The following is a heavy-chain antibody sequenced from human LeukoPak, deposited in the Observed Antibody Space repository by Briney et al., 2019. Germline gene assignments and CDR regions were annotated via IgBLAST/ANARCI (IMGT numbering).Heavy chain of an antibody. Sequence: GGSLRLSCAPSGFTFSSSSIKWVRPAPGKGLEWVSSISSSSSYIYYADSVKGRFTISRDNAKNSLYLQMNSLRAEDTAVYSCTVETGGDYPHFDYWGQGTLVTVSS. D-gene: IGHD4-17*01. J-gene: IGHJ4*02. CDR3: TVETGGDYPHFDY. CDR2: ISSSSSYI. CDR1: GFTFSSSS. V-gene: IGHV3-21*01.